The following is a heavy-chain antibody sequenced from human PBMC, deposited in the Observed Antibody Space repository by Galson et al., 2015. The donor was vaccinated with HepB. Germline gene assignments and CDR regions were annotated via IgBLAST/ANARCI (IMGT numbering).Heavy chain of an antibody. V-gene: IGHV4-4*02. CDR3: ARDWIRDGASYYFDY. Sequence: LSLTCAVSGGSIITEDWWSWVRQPPGKRLEWIGQIYHSGSANYNPSLKSRVTMSVDTSKNQFSLKLSSVTAADTAIYYCARDWIRDGASYYFDYWGQGTLVTVSS. D-gene: IGHD5-24*01. CDR2: IYHSGSA. CDR1: GGSIITEDW. J-gene: IGHJ4*02.